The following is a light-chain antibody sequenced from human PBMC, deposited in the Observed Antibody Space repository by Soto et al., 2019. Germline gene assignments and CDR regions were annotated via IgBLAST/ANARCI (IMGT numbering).Light chain of an antibody. CDR3: SSFAGSNNVV. J-gene: IGLJ3*02. Sequence: QSVLTQPPSASGSPGQSVTISCAGTSSDVGSYDHVSWYQQHPGKAPKLMIYDVSKRPSGVPDRFSGSKSGKAASLTVSGLQTEDEADYYCSSFAGSNNVVFGGGTQLTVL. V-gene: IGLV2-8*01. CDR2: DVS. CDR1: SSDVGSYDH.